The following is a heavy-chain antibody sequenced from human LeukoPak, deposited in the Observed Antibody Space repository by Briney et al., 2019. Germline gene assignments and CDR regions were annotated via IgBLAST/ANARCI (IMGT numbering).Heavy chain of an antibody. CDR3: ARANRITMVRGTMSY. D-gene: IGHD3-10*01. Sequence: KPGASVKVSCKASGYTFTGYCMHWERQAPGQGLEWMGWINPNSGGTNYAQKFQGRVTMTRDTSISTAYMELSRLRSDDTAVYYCARANRITMVRGTMSYWGQGTLVTVSS. J-gene: IGHJ4*02. V-gene: IGHV1-2*02. CDR1: GYTFTGYC. CDR2: INPNSGGT.